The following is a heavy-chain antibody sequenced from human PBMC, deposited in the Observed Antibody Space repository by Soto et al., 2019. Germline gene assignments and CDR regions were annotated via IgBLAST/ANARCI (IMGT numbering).Heavy chain of an antibody. J-gene: IGHJ5*01. D-gene: IGHD3-3*01. CDR3: ARLSSDFWRGDYLPLSAAFFDS. V-gene: IGHV4-30-4*01. CDR2: IYYSGST. Sequence: QPPGKGLEWIGYIYYSGSTYYNPSLKSRVTISVDTSKNQFSLKLSSVTAADTAVYYCARLSSDFWRGDYLPLSAAFFDSLVKGTLVTVS.